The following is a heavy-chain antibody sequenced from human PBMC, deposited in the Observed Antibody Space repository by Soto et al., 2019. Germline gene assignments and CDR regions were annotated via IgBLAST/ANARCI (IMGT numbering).Heavy chain of an antibody. V-gene: IGHV6-1*01. D-gene: IGHD3-16*01. J-gene: IGHJ5*02. CDR1: GDSVSSNNEA. Sequence: QTLSLTCAISGDSVSSNNEAWNWIRQSPSRGLDWLGRTYYRSKWHTAFAVSVKGRLTITPDTSENQFSLQLTSVTPEDTAVYYCARGRHTSYFDPWGQGILVTVSS. CDR3: ARGRHTSYFDP. CDR2: TYYRSKWHT.